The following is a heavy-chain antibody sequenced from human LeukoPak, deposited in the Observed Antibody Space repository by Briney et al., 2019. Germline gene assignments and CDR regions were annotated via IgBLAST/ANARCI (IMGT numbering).Heavy chain of an antibody. CDR1: GYSFTAFY. CDR2: IHPRSGET. V-gene: IGHV1-2*02. CDR3: ARDGEYGTGSYYRGCFDY. D-gene: IGHD3-10*01. Sequence: ASVTVSCTASGYSFTAFYIHWVRQAPGQGLEWMGWIHPRSGETNYAYKFRGRVTMTRDTSISTAYMDLGSLGSDDTAVYYCARDGEYGTGSYYRGCFDYWGQGILGTVS. J-gene: IGHJ4*02.